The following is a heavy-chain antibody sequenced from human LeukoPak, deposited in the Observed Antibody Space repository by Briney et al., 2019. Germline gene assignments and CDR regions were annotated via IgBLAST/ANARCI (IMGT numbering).Heavy chain of an antibody. CDR2: ISGSGGST. J-gene: IGHJ4*02. D-gene: IGHD1-26*01. Sequence: PGGSLRLSCAASGFTFSSYAMSWVRQAPGKGLEWVSAISGSGGSTYYADSVKGRFTISRDNSKNTLYLQMNSLRAEDTALYYCAKDSREVQELDYWGQGTLVTVSS. CDR1: GFTFSSYA. V-gene: IGHV3-23*01. CDR3: AKDSREVQELDY.